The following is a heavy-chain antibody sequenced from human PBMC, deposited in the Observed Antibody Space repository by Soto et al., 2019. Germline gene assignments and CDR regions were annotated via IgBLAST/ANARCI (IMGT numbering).Heavy chain of an antibody. V-gene: IGHV4-30-2*01. Sequence: SETLSLTCTVSGGSISRGGYSWSWIRQPPGKGLEWIGFMYHSGSTYYNPSLKSRVTISVDRSKNQFSLKLTSVTAADTAVYYCARLDYGDSNFDCCGQGTLVTVSS. CDR3: ARLDYGDSNFDC. CDR2: MYHSGST. J-gene: IGHJ4*02. D-gene: IGHD4-17*01. CDR1: GGSISRGGYS.